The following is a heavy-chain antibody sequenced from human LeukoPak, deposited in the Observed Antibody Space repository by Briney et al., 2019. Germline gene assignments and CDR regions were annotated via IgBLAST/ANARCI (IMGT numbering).Heavy chain of an antibody. Sequence: GASVKVSCKASGYTFTSYGISWVRQAPGQGLEWMGWISAYNGNTNYAQKLQGRVTMTTDTSTSTAYMELRSLRSDDTAVYYCARGDSSGWYSLSRWFDPWGQGTLVTVSS. J-gene: IGHJ5*02. CDR1: GYTFTSYG. CDR3: ARGDSSGWYSLSRWFDP. V-gene: IGHV1-18*01. D-gene: IGHD6-13*01. CDR2: ISAYNGNT.